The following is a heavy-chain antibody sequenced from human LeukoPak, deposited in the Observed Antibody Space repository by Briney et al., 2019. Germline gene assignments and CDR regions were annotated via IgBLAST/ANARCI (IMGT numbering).Heavy chain of an antibody. J-gene: IGHJ6*03. D-gene: IGHD2/OR15-2a*01. CDR3: TGGSDKVLSGEYYYYMDV. V-gene: IGHV3-23*01. CDR1: GFTFNSYA. Sequence: PGGSLRLSCAASGFTFNSYAMYWVRQAPGKGLEWVSGIFGSGGSSHYADSVKGRFTISRDSAKNSLALQMHSLRAEDTAVYYCTGGSDKVLSGEYYYYMDVWGTGTTVTVSS. CDR2: IFGSGGSS.